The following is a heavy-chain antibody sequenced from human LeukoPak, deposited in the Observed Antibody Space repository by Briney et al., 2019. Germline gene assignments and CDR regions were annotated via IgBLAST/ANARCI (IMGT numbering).Heavy chain of an antibody. J-gene: IGHJ4*02. V-gene: IGHV3-33*08. D-gene: IGHD7-27*01. CDR1: GFTFSNYD. CDR3: ARDRLGVDY. Sequence: GGSLRLSCAAFGFTFSNYDMDWVRQAPGKGLEWVAVIWYDGSNKYYADSVKGRFTISRDNSKNTLYLQMNSLRAEDTAVYYCARDRLGVDYWGQGTLVTVSS. CDR2: IWYDGSNK.